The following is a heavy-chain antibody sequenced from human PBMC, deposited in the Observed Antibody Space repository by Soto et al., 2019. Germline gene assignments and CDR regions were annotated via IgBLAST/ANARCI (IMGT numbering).Heavy chain of an antibody. CDR3: AGETSSGAFEI. V-gene: IGHV1-8*01. J-gene: IGHJ3*02. Sequence: QVQLVQSGAEVKKPGASVKVSCKTSGYTFTSDDINWVRQATGPGLEWMGWMNPNSGNTAYAQKFQGRVTMTRNNSRSTAYNDLSSRGSDDAAWSYCAGETSSGAFEIWGQGTMVTVSS. CDR1: GYTFTSDD. D-gene: IGHD3-3*01. CDR2: MNPNSGNT.